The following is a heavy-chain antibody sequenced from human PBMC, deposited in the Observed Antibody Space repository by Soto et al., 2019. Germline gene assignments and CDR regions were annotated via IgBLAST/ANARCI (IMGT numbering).Heavy chain of an antibody. CDR3: ARSKIYYQSSGPVDY. CDR2: INPNSGDT. CDR1: GDTSTGHF. V-gene: IGHV1-2*02. Sequence: ASVKVCCKASGDTSTGHFIHWLRQAPGQGLEWMGWINPNSGDTNYAQKFQGRVTMTRDSSITTTYMGLSGLRSDDTAVYYCARSKIYYQSSGPVDYWGQGTLVTVSS. J-gene: IGHJ4*02. D-gene: IGHD6-19*01.